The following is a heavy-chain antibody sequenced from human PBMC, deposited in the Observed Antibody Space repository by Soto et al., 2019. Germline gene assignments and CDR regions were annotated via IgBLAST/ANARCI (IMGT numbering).Heavy chain of an antibody. CDR1: GYTFTSYG. CDR3: ARFRTYYYDSGGYYASD. Sequence: QVQLVQSGAEVKKPGASVKVSCKASGYTFTSYGISWVRQAPGQGLEWMGWISAYNGNTNYAQKLQGRVTMTTDTPTSTAYTELRSRRSDATAVYYCARFRTYYYDSGGYYASDWGQGTLVTVSS. V-gene: IGHV1-18*01. J-gene: IGHJ4*02. D-gene: IGHD3-22*01. CDR2: ISAYNGNT.